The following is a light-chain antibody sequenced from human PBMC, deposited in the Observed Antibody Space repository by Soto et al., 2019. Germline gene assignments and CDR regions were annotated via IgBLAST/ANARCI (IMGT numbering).Light chain of an antibody. CDR1: QSVSSSY. V-gene: IGKV3-20*01. J-gene: IGKJ2*01. CDR2: DAS. CDR3: QQYGSSSYT. Sequence: EIVLTQSPGTLSLSPGERATLSCRASQSVSSSYLAWYQQKPGQAPRLLIYDASSRATGIPDSFIGSGSGTDFTLTISRLEPEDFAVYYCQQYGSSSYTFGQGTKLEIK.